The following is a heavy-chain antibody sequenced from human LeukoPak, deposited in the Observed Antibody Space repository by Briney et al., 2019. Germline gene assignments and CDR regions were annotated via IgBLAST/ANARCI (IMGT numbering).Heavy chain of an antibody. D-gene: IGHD2-2*01. J-gene: IGHJ5*02. CDR3: ARADCSSISCYHNWFDP. V-gene: IGHV3-7*01. CDR1: GFTSSSYW. Sequence: GGSLRLSCAASGFTSSSYWMSWVRQAPGKGREWVANIKQEGSEKYYVDSVKGRFTISRDNAKNSLYLQMNSLRAEDTAVYYCARADCSSISCYHNWFDPWGQGTLVTVSS. CDR2: IKQEGSEK.